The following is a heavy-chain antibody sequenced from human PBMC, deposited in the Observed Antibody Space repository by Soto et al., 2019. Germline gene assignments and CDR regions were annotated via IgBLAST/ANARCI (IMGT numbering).Heavy chain of an antibody. CDR1: GFTFSSYG. V-gene: IGHV3-33*01. D-gene: IGHD6-13*01. J-gene: IGHJ4*02. CDR3: ARGRRQQLASPLDY. Sequence: PGGSLRLSCAASGFTFSSYGMHWVRQAPGKGLEWVAVIWYDGSNKYYADSVKGRFTISRDNSKNTLYLQMNSLRAEDTAVYYCARGRRQQLASPLDYWGQGTLVTVS. CDR2: IWYDGSNK.